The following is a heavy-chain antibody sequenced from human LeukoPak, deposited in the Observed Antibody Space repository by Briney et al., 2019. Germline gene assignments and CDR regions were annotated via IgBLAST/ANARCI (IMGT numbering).Heavy chain of an antibody. D-gene: IGHD1-7*01. V-gene: IGHV4-39*01. J-gene: IGHJ5*02. CDR3: ARGCQLELRWYNWFDP. CDR2: IYYSGST. Sequence: SETLSLTCTVSGGSISSSSYYWGWISQPPGKGLEWIGSIYYSGSTYYNPSLKSRVTISVDTSKNQFSLKLSSVTAADTAVYYCARGCQLELRWYNWFDPWGQGTLVTVSS. CDR1: GGSISSSSYY.